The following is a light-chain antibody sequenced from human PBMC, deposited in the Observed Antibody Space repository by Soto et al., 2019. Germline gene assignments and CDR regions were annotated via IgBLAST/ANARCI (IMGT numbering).Light chain of an antibody. CDR1: QSISGNL. J-gene: IGKJ2*01. Sequence: EIVLTQSPGTLSLSPGERATLSCRASQSISGNLLAWYQQKAGQAPRLLIYGASSRATGIPDRFSGSGSGTDFTFIISRLEPEDVAVYYCHQYGKIPHTLGQGTKLETK. CDR3: HQYGKIPHT. CDR2: GAS. V-gene: IGKV3-20*01.